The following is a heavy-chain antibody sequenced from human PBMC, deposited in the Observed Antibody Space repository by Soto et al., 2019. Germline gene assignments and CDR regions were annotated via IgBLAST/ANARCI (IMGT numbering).Heavy chain of an antibody. CDR3: AKHISDLKWFDP. V-gene: IGHV3-23*01. J-gene: IGHJ5*02. Sequence: AGGSLRLSCAASGFTFSSYAMSWVRQAPGKGLEWVSGISGSGGRTYYADSVKGRFTISRDNSKNTLYLQMNSLRAEGTAVYYCAKHISDLKWFDPWGQGTLFTVSS. CDR2: ISGSGGRT. CDR1: GFTFSSYA. D-gene: IGHD2-21*01.